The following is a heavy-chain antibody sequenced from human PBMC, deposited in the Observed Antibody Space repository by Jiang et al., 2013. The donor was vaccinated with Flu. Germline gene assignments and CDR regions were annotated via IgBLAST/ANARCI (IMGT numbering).Heavy chain of an antibody. CDR3: ARQSSGCFDY. CDR2: IYYSGST. Sequence: GLVKPSETLSLTCTVSGGSISSSSYYWGWIRQPPGKGLEWIGSIYYSGSTYYNPSLKSRVTISVDTSKNQFSLKLSSVTAADTAVYYCARQSSGCFDYWGQGTLVTVSS. J-gene: IGHJ4*02. D-gene: IGHD6-19*01. CDR1: GGSISSSSYY. V-gene: IGHV4-39*01.